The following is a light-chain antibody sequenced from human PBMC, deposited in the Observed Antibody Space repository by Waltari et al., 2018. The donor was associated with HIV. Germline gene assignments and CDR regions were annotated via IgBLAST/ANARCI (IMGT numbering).Light chain of an antibody. V-gene: IGLV1-44*01. CDR3: ATWDDTMSVV. Sequence: QSPLTQTPSMSGAPGQRVNISCSGGTSNIGSNSVHWHRQLPGTAPTLLIYSNDQRPSSGPVRFAGSKSATAAFLGISGLQSDDEADYYCATWDDTMSVVFGGGTRLTVL. CDR2: SND. J-gene: IGLJ2*01. CDR1: TSNIGSNS.